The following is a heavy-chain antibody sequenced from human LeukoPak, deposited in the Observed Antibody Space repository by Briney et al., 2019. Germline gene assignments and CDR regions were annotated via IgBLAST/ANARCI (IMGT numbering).Heavy chain of an antibody. Sequence: NPSETLSLTCTVSGASISSNYWSWIRQSPGKELEWIAYINNNGRINYNPSLKSRVTISADTSKNRFSLNVRSVTAADTAVYYCARGAGWYDYWGQGTQVTVFS. CDR2: INNNGRI. D-gene: IGHD6-19*01. CDR1: GASISSNY. V-gene: IGHV4-59*08. CDR3: ARGAGWYDY. J-gene: IGHJ4*02.